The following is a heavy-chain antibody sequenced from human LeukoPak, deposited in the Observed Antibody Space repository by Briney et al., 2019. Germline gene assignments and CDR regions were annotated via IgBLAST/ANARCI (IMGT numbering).Heavy chain of an antibody. D-gene: IGHD2-8*01. CDR2: IHRSGTT. V-gene: IGHV4-4*07. CDR3: SRENGAFSPFGY. CDR1: GGSISTYS. J-gene: IGHJ4*02. Sequence: SETLSLTCTVSGGSISTYSWSWIRQPAGNALEWIGRIHRSGTTNYNPSLKSRVTMSVDTSKNQFSLKLNTVTAADTAVYYCSRENGAFSPFGYWGQGYLVTVLS.